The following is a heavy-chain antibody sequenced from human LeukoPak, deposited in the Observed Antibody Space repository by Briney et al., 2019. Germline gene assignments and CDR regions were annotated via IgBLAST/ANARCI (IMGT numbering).Heavy chain of an antibody. D-gene: IGHD3-22*01. Sequence: SETLSLTRTVSGGSISSYYWSWIRQPPGKGLEWIGYIYYSGSTNYNPSLKSRVTISVDTSKNQFSLKLSSVTAADTAVYYCARLENYYDSSGFFYYFDYWGQGTLVTVSS. CDR3: ARLENYYDSSGFFYYFDY. J-gene: IGHJ4*02. V-gene: IGHV4-59*08. CDR1: GGSISSYY. CDR2: IYYSGST.